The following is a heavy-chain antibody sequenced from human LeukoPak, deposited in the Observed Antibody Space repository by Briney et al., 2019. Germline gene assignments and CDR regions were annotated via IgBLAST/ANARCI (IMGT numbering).Heavy chain of an antibody. J-gene: IGHJ5*02. CDR2: INPNSGGT. D-gene: IGHD3-22*01. Sequence: GASVKVSCKASGYTFTGYYMHWVRQAPGQGLEWMGWINPNSGGTNYAQKFQGWVTMTRDTSISTAYMELSRLRSDDTAVYYCARDFHYYYDSSGSDNWFGPWGQGTLVTVSS. CDR1: GYTFTGYY. CDR3: ARDFHYYYDSSGSDNWFGP. V-gene: IGHV1-2*04.